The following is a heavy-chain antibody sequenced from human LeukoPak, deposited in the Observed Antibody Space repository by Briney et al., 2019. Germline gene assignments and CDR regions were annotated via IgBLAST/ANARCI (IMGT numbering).Heavy chain of an antibody. D-gene: IGHD2-21*02. CDR1: DYPISSAYY. V-gene: IGHV4-38-2*02. J-gene: IGHJ4*01. CDR3: ARDQGYCGGDCDFDF. Sequence: SETLSLTCDVSDYPISSAYYWGWIRQPPGKGRAWVGSLYHSRCTDYNPSLKSLVTISVDTSKNQSSLKLRSVTAADTAVYYCARDQGYCGGDCDFDFWGQGTLVTVSS. CDR2: LYHSRCT.